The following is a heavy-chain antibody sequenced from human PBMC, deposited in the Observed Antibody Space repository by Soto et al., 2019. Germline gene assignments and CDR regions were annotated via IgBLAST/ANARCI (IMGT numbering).Heavy chain of an antibody. Sequence: GASVKVSCKASGGTFSSYAISWVRQAPGQGLEWMGGIIPIFGTANYAQKFQGRVTITADESTSTAYMELSSLRSEDTAVYYCAGRRDGYNKGGADAFDIWGQGTMVTVSS. D-gene: IGHD5-12*01. CDR1: GGTFSSYA. J-gene: IGHJ3*02. CDR2: IIPIFGTA. CDR3: AGRRDGYNKGGADAFDI. V-gene: IGHV1-69*13.